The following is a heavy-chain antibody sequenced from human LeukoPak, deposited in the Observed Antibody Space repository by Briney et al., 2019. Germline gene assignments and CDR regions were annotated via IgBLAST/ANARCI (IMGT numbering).Heavy chain of an antibody. Sequence: GGSLRLSCTASGFTFYDYVKHWVRDAPGKGLEWVPGINWNNCSIVYAGSVKGRFHIHRDNAKNSLYVQMNTLRPEDTAVYYCAKGTQRGNSGWGYFFDQWGQGTLVTVSS. CDR3: AKGTQRGNSGWGYFFDQ. CDR1: GFTFYDYV. D-gene: IGHD6-19*01. CDR2: INWNNCSI. J-gene: IGHJ4*02. V-gene: IGHV3-9*01.